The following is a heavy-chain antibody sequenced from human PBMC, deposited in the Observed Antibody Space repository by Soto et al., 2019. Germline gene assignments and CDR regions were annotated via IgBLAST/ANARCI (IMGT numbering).Heavy chain of an antibody. Sequence: GPTLVNPTQTLTLTCTFSGFSLSTTGMCVSWIRQPPGKALEWLALIDWDDDKYYSASLKTRLTISRDTSKNQVVPTMTNMDPVDTATYYCARIPTVTTVYYGMDVWGQGTTVTVSS. V-gene: IGHV2-70*01. D-gene: IGHD4-4*01. CDR3: ARIPTVTTVYYGMDV. CDR1: GFSLSTTGMC. J-gene: IGHJ6*02. CDR2: IDWDDDK.